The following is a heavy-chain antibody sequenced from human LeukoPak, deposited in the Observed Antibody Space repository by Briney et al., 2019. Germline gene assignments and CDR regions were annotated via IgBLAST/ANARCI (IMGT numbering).Heavy chain of an antibody. CDR3: ARGDYDFWSGLSGPVY. CDR2: IYSGGST. V-gene: IGHV3-53*01. CDR1: GFTVSSNY. D-gene: IGHD3-3*01. Sequence: GGSLRLSCAASGFTVSSNYMSWVRQAPGKGLEWVSVIYSGGSTYYADSVKGRFTISRDNSKNTLYLQMNSLRAEDTAVYYCARGDYDFWSGLSGPVYWGQGTLVTDSS. J-gene: IGHJ4*02.